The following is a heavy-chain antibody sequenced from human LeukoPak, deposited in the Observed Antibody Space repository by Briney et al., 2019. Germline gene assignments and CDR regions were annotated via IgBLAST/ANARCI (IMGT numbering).Heavy chain of an antibody. J-gene: IGHJ5*01. V-gene: IGHV5-51*01. CDR2: IYPGDSDT. Sequence: GESLKISCKGSGYSFISHWIGWVRQMPGKGLEWMGTIYPGDSDTRYSPSFQGQVTISVDNFINTAYLQWNSLRASDTATYYCARVLGYSRRNPVDSWGQGTLVTVSS. CDR1: GYSFISHW. D-gene: IGHD5-18*01. CDR3: ARVLGYSRRNPVDS.